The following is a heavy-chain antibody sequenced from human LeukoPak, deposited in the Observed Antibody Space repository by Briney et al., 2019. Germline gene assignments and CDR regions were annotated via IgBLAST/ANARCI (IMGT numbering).Heavy chain of an antibody. CDR3: AKDRRYIGFGELDY. CDR2: TWYDGSNK. V-gene: IGHV3-33*06. D-gene: IGHD3-10*01. Sequence: GGSLRLSCAASGFTFSSYGMHWVRQAPGKGLEWVAPTWYDGSNKYHAESVKGRFIISRDNSKNTLYLQMNSLRAEDTAVYYCAKDRRYIGFGELDYWGQGTLVTVSS. J-gene: IGHJ4*02. CDR1: GFTFSSYG.